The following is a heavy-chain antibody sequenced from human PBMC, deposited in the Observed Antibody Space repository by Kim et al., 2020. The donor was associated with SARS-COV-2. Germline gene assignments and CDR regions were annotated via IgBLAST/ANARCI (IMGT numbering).Heavy chain of an antibody. CDR2: INHSGST. Sequence: SETLSLTCAVYGGSFSGYYWSWIRQPPGKGLEWIGEINHSGSTNYNPSLKSRVTLSVDTSKNQFSLKLSSVTAADTAVYYCASGRGIGGGWQYYGRNVWGQGTTVTVPS. V-gene: IGHV4-34*01. CDR1: GGSFSGYY. CDR3: ASGRGIGGGWQYYGRNV. J-gene: IGHJ6*01. D-gene: IGHD2-15*01.